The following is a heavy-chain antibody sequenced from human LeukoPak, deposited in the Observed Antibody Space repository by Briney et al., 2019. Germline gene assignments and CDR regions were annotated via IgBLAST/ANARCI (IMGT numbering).Heavy chain of an antibody. CDR1: GFTFSSYG. CDR3: AKGYCSSTSCYTPPHDAFDI. CDR2: IRYDGSNK. V-gene: IGHV3-30*02. J-gene: IGHJ3*02. D-gene: IGHD2-2*02. Sequence: GGPLSLSCAASGFTFSSYGMHWVRQAPGKGLEWVAFIRYDGSNKYYADSVKGRFTISRDNSKNTLYLQMNSLRAEDTAVYYCAKGYCSSTSCYTPPHDAFDIWGQGTMVTVSS.